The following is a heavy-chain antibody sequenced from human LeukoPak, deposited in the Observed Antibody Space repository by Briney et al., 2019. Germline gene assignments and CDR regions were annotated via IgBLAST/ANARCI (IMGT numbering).Heavy chain of an antibody. V-gene: IGHV4-59*01. D-gene: IGHD5-18*01. CDR2: IYYSGST. Sequence: SETLSLTCTVSGGSLSSYYWSWIRQPPGKGLEWIGYIYYSGSTNYNPSLKSRVTISVDTSKNQFSLKLSSVTAADTAVYYCARDNSGYSYGSHYYYYGMDVWGQGTTVTVSS. CDR3: ARDNSGYSYGSHYYYYGMDV. J-gene: IGHJ6*02. CDR1: GGSLSSYY.